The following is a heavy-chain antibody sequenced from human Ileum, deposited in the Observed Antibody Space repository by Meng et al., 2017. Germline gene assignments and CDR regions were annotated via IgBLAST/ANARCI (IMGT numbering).Heavy chain of an antibody. J-gene: IGHJ4*02. D-gene: IGHD3-3*01. Sequence: QVQLPQSGPGLEKPSQTLSLTCAVAGGSVSSNIAAWNWIRQSPLRGLEWLGRTYYRSKWYSEYAVSVKSRISITPDTSKNQFSLQMNSVTPEDTAVYYCASGSGSLDYWGPGTLVTVSS. CDR2: TYYRSKWYS. CDR1: GGSVSSNIAA. V-gene: IGHV6-1*01. CDR3: ASGSGSLDY.